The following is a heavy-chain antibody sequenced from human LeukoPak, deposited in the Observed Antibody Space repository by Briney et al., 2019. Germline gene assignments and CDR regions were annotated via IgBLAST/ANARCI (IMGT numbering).Heavy chain of an antibody. CDR1: GFNFSSHR. J-gene: IGHJ5*02. CDR3: ARGGDYVWFDP. Sequence: GGSLRLSCAASGFNFSSHRMHWVRQAPGKGLLWVSRINDDGSITAYADSVKGRFTISRDNAKNTLYLQMNTLRAEDTAVYSCARGGDYVWFDPWGQGTLVTVSS. CDR2: INDDGSIT. D-gene: IGHD4-17*01. V-gene: IGHV3-74*01.